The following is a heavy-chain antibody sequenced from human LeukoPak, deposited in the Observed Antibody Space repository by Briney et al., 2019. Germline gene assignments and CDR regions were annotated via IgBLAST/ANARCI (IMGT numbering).Heavy chain of an antibody. D-gene: IGHD2-2*01. J-gene: IGHJ4*02. V-gene: IGHV1-69*01. Sequence: SVKVSCKASGGTFSSYAISWVRQAPGQGLEWIGGIIPIFGTATYAQKFQGRVTITADESTSTAYMELSSLRSEDTAVYYCARDERIERYCSSTSCPIADWGQGTLVTVSS. CDR2: IIPIFGTA. CDR3: ARDERIERYCSSTSCPIAD. CDR1: GGTFSSYA.